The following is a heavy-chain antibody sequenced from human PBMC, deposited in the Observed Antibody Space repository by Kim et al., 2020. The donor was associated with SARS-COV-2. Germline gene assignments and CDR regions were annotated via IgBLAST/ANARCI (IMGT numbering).Heavy chain of an antibody. CDR3: ARVQEASRYYDSSGYHDAFDI. J-gene: IGHJ3*02. CDR1: GYTFTSYG. D-gene: IGHD3-22*01. Sequence: ASVKVSCKASGYTFTSYGISWVRQAPGQGLEWMGWISAYNGNTNYAQKLQGRVTMTTDTSTSTAYMELRSLRSDDTAVYYCARVQEASRYYDSSGYHDAFDIWGQGTMVTVSS. V-gene: IGHV1-18*04. CDR2: ISAYNGNT.